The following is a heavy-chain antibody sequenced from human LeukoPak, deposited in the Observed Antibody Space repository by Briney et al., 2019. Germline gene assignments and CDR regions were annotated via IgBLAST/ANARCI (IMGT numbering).Heavy chain of an antibody. CDR1: GYTLTKLS. J-gene: IGHJ6*02. V-gene: IGHV1-24*01. CDR3: ATLPRGEQHYYYYYGMDV. Sequence: ASVKVSCKVSGYTLTKLSMHWGRQAPGKGLEWMGGFDPEDGETIYAQKFQGRVTMTEDTSTDTAYMELSSLRSEDTAVYYCATLPRGEQHYYYYYGMDVWGQGTTVTVSS. D-gene: IGHD1-26*01. CDR2: FDPEDGET.